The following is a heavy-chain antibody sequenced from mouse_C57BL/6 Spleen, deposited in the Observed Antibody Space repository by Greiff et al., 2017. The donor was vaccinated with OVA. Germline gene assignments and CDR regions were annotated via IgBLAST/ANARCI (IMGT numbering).Heavy chain of an antibody. D-gene: IGHD1-1*01. CDR3: ERESDYGGFAY. CDR1: GYTFTGSW. Sequence: QVQPQQSGAELMKPGASVKLSCKATGYTFTGSWIEWVKQRPGHGLEWIGEILPGSGSTNYNEKFKGKATFTADTSSNTAYMQLSSLTTGDSAIYYGERESDYGGFAYWGQGTLVTVSA. CDR2: ILPGSGST. V-gene: IGHV1-9*01. J-gene: IGHJ3*01.